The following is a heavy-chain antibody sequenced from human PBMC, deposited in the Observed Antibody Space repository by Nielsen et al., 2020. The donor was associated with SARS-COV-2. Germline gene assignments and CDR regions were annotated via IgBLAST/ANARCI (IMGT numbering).Heavy chain of an antibody. CDR2: IYYSGST. CDR1: GGSISSGGYY. V-gene: IGHV4-61*08. Sequence: SETLSLTCTVSGGSISSGGYYWSWIRQHPGKGLEWIGYIYYSGSTNYNPSLKSRVTISVDTSKNQFSLKLSSVTAADTAVYYCARKGLGYCSSTSCSPPRDMVWAFDIWGQGTMVTVSS. CDR3: ARKGLGYCSSTSCSPPRDMVWAFDI. J-gene: IGHJ3*02. D-gene: IGHD2-2*01.